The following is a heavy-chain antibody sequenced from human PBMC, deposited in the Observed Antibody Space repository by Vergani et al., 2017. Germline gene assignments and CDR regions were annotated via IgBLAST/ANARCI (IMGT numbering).Heavy chain of an antibody. CDR1: GFIFSDYV. J-gene: IGHJ2*01. CDR2: ISYDGSNK. D-gene: IGHD2-2*01. CDR3: AKVAGDIVVVPAAANWYFDL. V-gene: IGHV3-30*18. Sequence: QVQLVESGGGVVQPGKSLSLSCETSGFIFSDYVMHWVRQAPGKGLEWVAVISYDGSNKYYADSVKGRFTISRDNSKNTLYLQMNSLRAEDTAVYYCAKVAGDIVVVPAAANWYFDLWGRGTLVTVSS.